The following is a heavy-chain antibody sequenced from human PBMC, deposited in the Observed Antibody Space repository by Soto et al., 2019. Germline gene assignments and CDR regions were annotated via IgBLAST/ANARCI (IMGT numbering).Heavy chain of an antibody. V-gene: IGHV4-31*03. J-gene: IGHJ4*02. CDR3: AREVVVVAAPGYFDY. CDR1: GGSISSGGYY. CDR2: IYYSGST. Sequence: LSLTCTVSGGSISSGGYYWSWIRQHPGKGLEWIGYIYYSGSTYYNPSLKSRVTISVDTSKNQFSLKLSSVTAADTAVYYCAREVVVVAAPGYFDYWGQGTLVTVSS. D-gene: IGHD2-15*01.